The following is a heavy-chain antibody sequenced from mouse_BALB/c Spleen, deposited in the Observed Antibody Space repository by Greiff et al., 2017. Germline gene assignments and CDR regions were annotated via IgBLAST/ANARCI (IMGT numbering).Heavy chain of an antibody. CDR2: IWAGGST. CDR1: GFSLTSYG. J-gene: IGHJ3*01. Sequence: VNLVESGPGLVAPSQSLSITCTVSGFSLTSYGVHWVRQPPGKGLEWLGVIWAGGSTNYNSALMSRLSISKDNSKSQVFLKMNSLQTDDTAMYYCARDGAGVARAYWGQGTLVTVSA. D-gene: IGHD1-1*02. CDR3: ARDGAGVARAY. V-gene: IGHV2-9*02.